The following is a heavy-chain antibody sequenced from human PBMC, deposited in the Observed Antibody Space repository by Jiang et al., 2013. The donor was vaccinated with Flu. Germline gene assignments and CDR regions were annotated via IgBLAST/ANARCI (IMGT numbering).Heavy chain of an antibody. CDR1: GYTFTNFY. Sequence: VQSGAEVKEPGASVRVSCKAFGYTFTNFYIHWVRQAPGQGLEWMGIINPDGGYVIYAQKFQGRVTMTRDTSTSTVYMGLSSLKAEDTAVYYCVRDREVSYSRGYYYGAHWGQGTLVTVSP. V-gene: IGHV1-46*01. D-gene: IGHD3-22*01. CDR2: INPDGGYV. J-gene: IGHJ4*02. CDR3: VRDREVSYSRGYYYGAH.